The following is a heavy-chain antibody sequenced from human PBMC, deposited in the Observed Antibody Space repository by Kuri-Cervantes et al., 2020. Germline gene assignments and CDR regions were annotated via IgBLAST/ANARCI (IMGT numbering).Heavy chain of an antibody. V-gene: IGHV4-59*12. J-gene: IGHJ3*02. CDR3: ARSYYDILTGYYNDAFDM. CDR2: MYHSGST. CDR1: GGSISSYY. D-gene: IGHD3-9*01. Sequence: SETLSLTCTVSGGSISSYYWSWIRQPPGKGLEWIGYMYHSGSTYYNPSLKSRVTVSVDRSKNQFSLKLSSVTAADTAVYYCARSYYDILTGYYNDAFDMWGQGTMVTVSS.